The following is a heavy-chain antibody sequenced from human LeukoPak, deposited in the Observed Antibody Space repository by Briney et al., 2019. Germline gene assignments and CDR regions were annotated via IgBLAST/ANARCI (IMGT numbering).Heavy chain of an antibody. D-gene: IGHD6-13*01. Sequence: GGSLRLSCVASGFTFNSHRMDWVRQAPGKGLEWVAYIGRSNNTIYYADSVKGRFTISRDNAKNSLYLQMNSLRAEDTAVYYCAKDSYSKGDFWGQGVLVTVSS. CDR1: GFTFNSHR. J-gene: IGHJ4*02. V-gene: IGHV3-48*04. CDR2: IGRSNNTI. CDR3: AKDSYSKGDF.